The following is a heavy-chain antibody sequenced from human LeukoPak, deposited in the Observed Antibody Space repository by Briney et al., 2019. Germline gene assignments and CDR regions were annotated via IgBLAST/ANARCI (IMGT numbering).Heavy chain of an antibody. D-gene: IGHD2-15*01. Sequence: ASVKVSCKASGYTFTGYYMHWVRQPPGQGLEWMGWINPNSGGTNYAQKFQGRVTMTRDTFISTAYMELSRLRSDDTVVYYCARGILGVEIIVVVVAAWSNYGMDVWGQGTTVTVSS. J-gene: IGHJ6*02. V-gene: IGHV1-2*02. CDR2: INPNSGGT. CDR1: GYTFTGYY. CDR3: ARGILGVEIIVVVVAAWSNYGMDV.